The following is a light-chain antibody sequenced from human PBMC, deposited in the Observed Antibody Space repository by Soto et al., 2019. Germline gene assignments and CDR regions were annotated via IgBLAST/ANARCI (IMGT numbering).Light chain of an antibody. Sequence: QSALTQPASVSGSPGQSITISCTGTSSDVGGNHVSWYQQHPGKAPRLIIYDVSNRPSGISNRFSGSKSDNTASLTISGLQADDEDDYYCSSHTSSSRYVFGTGTKLTVL. CDR3: SSHTSSSRYV. V-gene: IGLV2-14*01. CDR1: SSDVGGNH. J-gene: IGLJ1*01. CDR2: DVS.